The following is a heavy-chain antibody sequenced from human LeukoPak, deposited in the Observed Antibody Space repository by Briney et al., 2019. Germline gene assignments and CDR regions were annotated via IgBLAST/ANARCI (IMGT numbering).Heavy chain of an antibody. D-gene: IGHD5-12*01. CDR3: ARSGSGYLRYYFDY. Sequence: SETLSLTCTVSGGSISSSSYYWGWIRQPPGKGLEWIGSMYASGSTYYNPSLKSRVTISVDTSKNQFSLKLSSVTAADTAVYYCARSGSGYLRYYFDYWGQGTLVTVSS. J-gene: IGHJ4*02. CDR1: GGSISSSSYY. CDR2: MYASGST. V-gene: IGHV4-39*07.